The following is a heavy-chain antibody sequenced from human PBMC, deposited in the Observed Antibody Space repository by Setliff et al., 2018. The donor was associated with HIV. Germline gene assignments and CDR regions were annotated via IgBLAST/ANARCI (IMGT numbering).Heavy chain of an antibody. CDR2: INPSGGST. CDR1: GYTFTSYY. D-gene: IGHD6-19*01. J-gene: IGHJ6*03. V-gene: IGHV1-46*01. Sequence: ASVKVSCKASGYTFTSYYTHWVRQAPGQGLEWMGVINPSGGSTSYAQKFQGRVTMTRDTSTSTVYMELSSLRSEDTAVYYCARNPRIAVAGTDYYYYMDVWGKGTTVTVSS. CDR3: ARNPRIAVAGTDYYYYMDV.